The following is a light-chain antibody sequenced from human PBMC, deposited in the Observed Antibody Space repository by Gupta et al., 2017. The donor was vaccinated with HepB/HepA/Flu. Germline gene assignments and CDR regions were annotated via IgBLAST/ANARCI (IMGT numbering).Light chain of an antibody. Sequence: DIQMTQSPSTLSASVGDRVTTTCRASQSISSWLAWYQQKPGKAPKLLIYKASSLESGVPSRFSGSGSGTEFTLTISSLQPDDFATYYCQQYNSYPITFGPGTKVDIK. CDR1: QSISSW. CDR3: QQYNSYPIT. J-gene: IGKJ3*01. CDR2: KAS. V-gene: IGKV1-5*03.